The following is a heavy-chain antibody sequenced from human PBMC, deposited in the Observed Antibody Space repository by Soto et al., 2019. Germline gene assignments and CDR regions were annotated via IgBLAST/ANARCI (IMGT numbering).Heavy chain of an antibody. J-gene: IGHJ5*02. D-gene: IGHD2-15*01. CDR3: AGLYRYCSGGSCWWFDP. CDR2: IYYSGST. Sequence: PSETLSLTCTVSGGSISRYYWSWIRQPPGKGLEWIGYIYYSGSTNYNPSLKSRVTISVDTSKNQFSLKLSSVTAADTAVYYCAGLYRYCSGGSCWWFDPWGQGTLVTVSS. CDR1: GGSISRYY. V-gene: IGHV4-59*08.